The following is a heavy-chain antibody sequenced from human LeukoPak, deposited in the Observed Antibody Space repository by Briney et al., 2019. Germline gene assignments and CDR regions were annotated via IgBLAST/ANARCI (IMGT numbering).Heavy chain of an antibody. J-gene: IGHJ3*02. Sequence: GGSLRLSCAASGFTFSSYGMHWVRQAPGKGLEWVAFIRYDGSIKYYADSVKGRFSISRDNSKNTLYLQSNSLRAEDTAVYFCGKVSRSDDAVDIWGQGTMVTVSS. CDR3: GKVSRSDDAVDI. D-gene: IGHD2-8*01. CDR2: IRYDGSIK. CDR1: GFTFSSYG. V-gene: IGHV3-30*02.